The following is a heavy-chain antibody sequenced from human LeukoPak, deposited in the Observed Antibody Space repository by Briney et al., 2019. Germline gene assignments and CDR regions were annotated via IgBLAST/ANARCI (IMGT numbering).Heavy chain of an antibody. D-gene: IGHD3-16*01. Sequence: ASVKVSCKASGYTFTGYYMHWVRQAPGQGLEWMGWINPNSGGTNYAQKFQGRVTMTRDTSISTAYMELSRLRSDDTAVYYCARTGQDYVWGSYRTQWAPYYFDYWGQGTLVTVSS. J-gene: IGHJ4*02. CDR3: ARTGQDYVWGSYRTQWAPYYFDY. CDR2: INPNSGGT. CDR1: GYTFTGYY. V-gene: IGHV1-2*02.